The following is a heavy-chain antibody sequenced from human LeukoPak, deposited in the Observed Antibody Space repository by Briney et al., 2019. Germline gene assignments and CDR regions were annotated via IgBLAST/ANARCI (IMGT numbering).Heavy chain of an antibody. CDR3: ARQAYYYGSGRRDAFDI. D-gene: IGHD3-10*01. Sequence: PSETLSLTCTVSGGFISSSSYYWGWMRQPPGKGLEWIGSGYYSGSTYYNPSLQSRVTISVDTSKNQFSLRLSSVTAADTAVYYCARQAYYYGSGRRDAFDIWGQGTMVTVSS. V-gene: IGHV4-39*01. CDR1: GGFISSSSYY. J-gene: IGHJ3*02. CDR2: GYYSGST.